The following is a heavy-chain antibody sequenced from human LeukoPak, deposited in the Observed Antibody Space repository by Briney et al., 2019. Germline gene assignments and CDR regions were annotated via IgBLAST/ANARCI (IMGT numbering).Heavy chain of an antibody. J-gene: IGHJ4*02. V-gene: IGHV3-30*03. Sequence: GGSLRLSCVASGFTFSSYGMHWVRQTPGKGLEWVAVISYSGSNKYYADFVKGRFTISRDNSNNTLYLQMNSLRAEDTAVYYCARLSRSYYDSFTGGSPSPDYWGQGTLVTVSS. D-gene: IGHD1-26*01. CDR1: GFTFSSYG. CDR3: ARLSRSYYDSFTGGSPSPDY. CDR2: ISYSGSNK.